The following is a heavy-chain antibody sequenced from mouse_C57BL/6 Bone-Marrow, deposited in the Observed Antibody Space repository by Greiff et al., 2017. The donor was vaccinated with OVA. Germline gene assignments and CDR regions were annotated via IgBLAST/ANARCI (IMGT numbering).Heavy chain of an antibody. V-gene: IGHV14-4*01. CDR3: IPYGNYGFAY. D-gene: IGHD2-1*01. Sequence: VHVKQSGAELVRPGASVKLSCTASGFNIKDDYMHWVKQRPEQGLEWIGWIDPENGDTEYASKFQGKATITADTSSNTAYLQLSSLTSEDTAVYYCIPYGNYGFAYWGQGTLVTVSA. CDR2: IDPENGDT. J-gene: IGHJ3*01. CDR1: GFNIKDDY.